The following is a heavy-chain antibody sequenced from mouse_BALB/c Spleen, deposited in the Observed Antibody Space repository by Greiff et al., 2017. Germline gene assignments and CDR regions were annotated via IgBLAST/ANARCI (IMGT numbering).Heavy chain of an antibody. CDR1: GFTFTDYY. CDR2: IRNKANGYTT. CDR3: ARAYYGNYGGFAY. J-gene: IGHJ3*01. D-gene: IGHD2-10*01. Sequence: EVQVVESGGGLVQPGGSLRLSCATSGFTFTDYYMSWVRQPPGKALEWLGFIRNKANGYTTEYSASVKGRFTISRDNSQSILYLQMNTLRAEDSATYYCARAYYGNYGGFAYWGQGTLVTVSA. V-gene: IGHV7-3*02.